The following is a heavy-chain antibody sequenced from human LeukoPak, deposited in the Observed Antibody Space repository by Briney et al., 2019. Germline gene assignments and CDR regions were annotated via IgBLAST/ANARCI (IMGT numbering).Heavy chain of an antibody. CDR3: AREPEYYYDSSGLNDN. CDR2: LSRSSSYI. CDR1: GFTFSSYS. D-gene: IGHD3-22*01. Sequence: GGSLRLSCAASGFTFSSYSMNWVHQAPGKGLEWVSSLSRSSSYIYYSDSVKGRFTISRDNAKNSLYLQMTSLRAEDTAVYYCAREPEYYYDSSGLNDNWGQGTLVTVSS. J-gene: IGHJ4*02. V-gene: IGHV3-21*01.